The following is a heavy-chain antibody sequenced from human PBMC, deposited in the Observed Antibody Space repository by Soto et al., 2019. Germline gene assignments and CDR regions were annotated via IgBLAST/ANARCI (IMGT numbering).Heavy chain of an antibody. CDR1: RFSFSIYP. V-gene: IGHV3-23*01. CDR2: ISGSGGST. D-gene: IGHD6-13*01. J-gene: IGHJ6*02. Sequence: RLSCAPSRFSFSIYPLSWLRQAPGTGLEWVSAISGSGGSTYYADSVKGRFTISRDNSKNTLYLQINSLRAEDTAVYYCAKHHLGQQLVYSYGMDVGGQGTTVAVSS. CDR3: AKHHLGQQLVYSYGMDV.